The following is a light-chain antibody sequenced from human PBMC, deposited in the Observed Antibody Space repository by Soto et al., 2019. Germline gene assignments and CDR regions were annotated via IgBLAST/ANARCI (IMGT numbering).Light chain of an antibody. CDR1: QSIINN. V-gene: IGKV3D-15*03. Sequence: EIVMTQSPDTLSVSPGERATRSCRASQSIINNLAWYQQKPGQAPRLLIYGASIRATGFPARFSGSGSGTEFTLTVSVLPSEDVAVYYCLQYNVCPPLTFGGGTKVEIK. J-gene: IGKJ4*01. CDR3: LQYNVCPPLT. CDR2: GAS.